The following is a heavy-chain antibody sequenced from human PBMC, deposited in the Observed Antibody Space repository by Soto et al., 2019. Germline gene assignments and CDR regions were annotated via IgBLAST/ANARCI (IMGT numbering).Heavy chain of an antibody. CDR1: GGCVRSKY. J-gene: IGHJ4*02. Sequence: LTCTAYGGCVRSKYWTWIRQQPGKGLEWIGYVYNSGSTNYNPSLKSRVTISEDTSKSQFSLKVNSMTAADTAVYYCARYRREAVAGYTLDNWGQGILVTVYS. CDR2: VYNSGST. V-gene: IGHV4-59*02. D-gene: IGHD6-13*01. CDR3: ARYRREAVAGYTLDN.